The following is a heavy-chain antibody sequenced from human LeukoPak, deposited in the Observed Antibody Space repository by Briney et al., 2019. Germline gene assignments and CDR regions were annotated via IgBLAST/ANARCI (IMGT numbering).Heavy chain of an antibody. CDR3: ARRATGSGSFYYFDY. V-gene: IGHV3-74*01. CDR2: INSDGSST. J-gene: IGHJ4*02. D-gene: IGHD3-10*01. CDR1: GFTFSSYA. Sequence: PGGSLRLSCAASGFTFSSYAMSWVRQAPGKGLVWVSRINSDGSSTSYADSVKGRFTISRDNAKNTLYLQMNSLRAEDTAVYYCARRATGSGSFYYFDYWGQGTLVTVSS.